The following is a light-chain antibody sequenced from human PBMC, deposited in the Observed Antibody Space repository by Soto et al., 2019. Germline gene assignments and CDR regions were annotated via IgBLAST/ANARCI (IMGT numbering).Light chain of an antibody. J-gene: IGLJ2*01. CDR2: EDT. CDR3: SSFAGSGTLVV. Sequence: QSALTQPASVSGSPGQSITISCTGTKXDIGNYNLVSWYQRHPDKAPKLIIYEDTKRPSGISNRFSASKSGTTASLTISGLQAEDEADYHCSSFAGSGTLVVFGGGTQLTVL. V-gene: IGLV2-23*01. CDR1: KXDIGNYNL.